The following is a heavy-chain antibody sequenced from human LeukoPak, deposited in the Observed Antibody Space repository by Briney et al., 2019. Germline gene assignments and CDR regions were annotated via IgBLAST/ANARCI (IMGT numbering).Heavy chain of an antibody. CDR1: GGSISSNSYF. D-gene: IGHD3-3*01. Sequence: PSETLSLTCTVSGGSISSNSYFWGWIRQPPGKGLEWIGSIYYSGSTYYNPSLKSRVTISVDTSKNQFSLKLNSVTAADTAVYYCARASWSGYFDYWGQGTLVTVSS. J-gene: IGHJ4*02. CDR2: IYYSGST. V-gene: IGHV4-39*07. CDR3: ARASWSGYFDY.